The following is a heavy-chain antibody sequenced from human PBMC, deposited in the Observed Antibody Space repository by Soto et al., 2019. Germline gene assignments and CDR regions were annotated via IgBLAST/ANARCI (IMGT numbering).Heavy chain of an antibody. CDR2: IYSGGST. CDR1: GFTVSSNY. J-gene: IGHJ4*02. D-gene: IGHD6-19*01. CDR3: ARDSSGWFYYFDY. V-gene: IGHV3-66*01. Sequence: GGSLRLSCAASGFTVSSNYMSWVRQAPGKGLECVSVIYSGGSTYYADSVKGRFTISRDNSKNTLYLQMNSLRAEDTAVYYCARDSSGWFYYFDYWGQGTLVTVSS.